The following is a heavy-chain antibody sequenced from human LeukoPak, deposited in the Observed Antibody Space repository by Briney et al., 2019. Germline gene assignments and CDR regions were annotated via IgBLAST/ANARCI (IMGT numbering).Heavy chain of an antibody. CDR1: GFTFSDYY. CDR3: ARDRDCGGDCYPEYFQH. J-gene: IGHJ1*01. CDR2: ISSSGSTI. D-gene: IGHD2-21*02. Sequence: GGSLRLSCAASGFTFSDYYMSWIRQAPGKGLEWVSYISSSGSTIYYADSVKGRFTISRDNAKNSLYLQMNSLRDEDTAVYYCARDRDCGGDCYPEYFQHWGQGTLVTVSS. V-gene: IGHV3-11*04.